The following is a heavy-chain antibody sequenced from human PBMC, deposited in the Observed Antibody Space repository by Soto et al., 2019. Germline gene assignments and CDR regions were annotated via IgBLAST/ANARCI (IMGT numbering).Heavy chain of an antibody. CDR3: ARVDYYDSSGPLDI. V-gene: IGHV3-53*01. Sequence: PGGSLRLSCAASGFTVSSNYMSWVRQAPGKGLEWVSVIYSGGSTYYADSVKGRFTISRDNSKSTLYLQMNSLRAEDTAVYYCARVDYYDSSGPLDIWGQGTMVTVSS. CDR2: IYSGGST. J-gene: IGHJ3*02. CDR1: GFTVSSNY. D-gene: IGHD3-22*01.